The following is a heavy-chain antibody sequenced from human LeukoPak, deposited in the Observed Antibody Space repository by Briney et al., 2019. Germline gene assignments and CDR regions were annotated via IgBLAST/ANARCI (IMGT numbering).Heavy chain of an antibody. V-gene: IGHV4-59*01. D-gene: IGHD2-2*01. CDR1: GGSISSYY. CDR3: ASGVLYCSSTSCPFDYYYMDV. CDR2: IYYSGST. J-gene: IGHJ6*03. Sequence: SETLFLTCTVSGGSISSYYWSWIRQPPGKGLEWIGYIYYSGSTSYNPSLKSRVTISVDTSKNQFSLKLSSVTAADTAVYYCASGVLYCSSTSCPFDYYYMDVWGKGTTVTVSS.